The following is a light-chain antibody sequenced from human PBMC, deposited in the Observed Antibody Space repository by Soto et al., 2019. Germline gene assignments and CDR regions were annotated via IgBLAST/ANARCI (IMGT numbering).Light chain of an antibody. Sequence: VVLAQSPGTLSLPPWERATLSGRSSQTVGTTHLAWYQHKPGQAPRLLIYGASTRATGIPDRFSGSGSGTDFTLTISRLEPEDFAVYYCQKYGSSPINFGQGTRREIK. CDR3: QKYGSSPIN. CDR2: GAS. V-gene: IGKV3-20*01. CDR1: QTVGTTH. J-gene: IGKJ5*01.